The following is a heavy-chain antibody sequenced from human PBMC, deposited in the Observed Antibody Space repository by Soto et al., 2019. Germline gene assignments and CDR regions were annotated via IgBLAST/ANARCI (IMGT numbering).Heavy chain of an antibody. CDR2: IYYSGST. V-gene: IGHV4-59*08. Sequence: SETLSLTCTVSGGSISSYYWSWIRQPPGKGLEWIGYIYYSGSTNYNPSLKSRVTISIDTSKNQFSLKLSSVTAADTAVYYCAKNYDILTVYYYWGRGTRVPVS. J-gene: IGHJ4*02. CDR1: GGSISSYY. CDR3: AKNYDILTVYYY. D-gene: IGHD3-9*01.